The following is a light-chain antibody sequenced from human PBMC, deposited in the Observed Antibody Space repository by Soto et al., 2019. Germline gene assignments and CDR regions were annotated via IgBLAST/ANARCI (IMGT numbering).Light chain of an antibody. CDR2: RAP. Sequence: DIQMTQSPSTLSASVGDRITITCRASQSVSTSLAWYQQKPGKAPKLLIYRAPNLQTGVPSRFGGAGSGTEFTLTISSLQPEDFATYYCQQYNTYSRTFGQGTKVEI. J-gene: IGKJ1*01. V-gene: IGKV1-5*03. CDR1: QSVSTS. CDR3: QQYNTYSRT.